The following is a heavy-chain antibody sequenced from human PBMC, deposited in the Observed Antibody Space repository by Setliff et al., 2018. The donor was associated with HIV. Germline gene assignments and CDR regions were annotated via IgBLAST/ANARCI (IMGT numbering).Heavy chain of an antibody. Sequence: SETLSLTCTVSGGSISGFYWSWFRQPAGKGLEWIGRIYASTKSANYNPSLKSRITMSVDTSENQLSLRLSSVTSADTAVYYCARDRGPYCSGSICHPPHSSYMDVWGKGTTVTVSS. J-gene: IGHJ6*03. CDR2: IYASTKSA. CDR1: GGSISGFY. V-gene: IGHV4-4*07. CDR3: ARDRGPYCSGSICHPPHSSYMDV. D-gene: IGHD2-15*01.